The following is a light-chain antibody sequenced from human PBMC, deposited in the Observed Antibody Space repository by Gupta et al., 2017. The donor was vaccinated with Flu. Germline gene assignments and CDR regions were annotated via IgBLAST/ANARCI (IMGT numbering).Light chain of an antibody. CDR1: NIGSKS. CDR2: VDS. J-gene: IGLJ2*01. Sequence: SSVLTQPPAVSVAPGQTASISYWENNIGSKSVHWYQQKPGQAPMLFVYVDSARPSGIPELFSGSPSGNTATLTLSRVAAGDEADYYCQVWDGGSDYPAIFGGGTKLTVL. V-gene: IGLV3-21*02. CDR3: QVWDGGSDYPAI.